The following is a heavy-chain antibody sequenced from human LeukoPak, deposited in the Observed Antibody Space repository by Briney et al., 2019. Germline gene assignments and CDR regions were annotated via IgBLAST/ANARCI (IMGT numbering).Heavy chain of an antibody. CDR2: ISPNSGAT. CDR3: ARGSAVSCTSTNCHAPLDY. J-gene: IGHJ4*02. CDR1: GYTFADYY. Sequence: ASVKVSCKASGYTFADYYIIWMRQAPGRGLEYMGWISPNSGATRNGQNFQGRITMTRDTSVSTAYMDLGTLSSDDAAIYFCARGSAVSCTSTNCHAPLDYWGQGTLVTVSS. D-gene: IGHD2-2*01. V-gene: IGHV1-2*02.